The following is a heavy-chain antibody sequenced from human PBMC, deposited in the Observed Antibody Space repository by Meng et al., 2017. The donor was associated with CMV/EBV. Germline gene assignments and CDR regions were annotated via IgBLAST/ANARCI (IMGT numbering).Heavy chain of an antibody. V-gene: IGHV3-11*04. J-gene: IGHJ4*02. D-gene: IGHD1-26*01. CDR1: GFTFSAYY. CDR2: ISSSGSTI. Sequence: LSCAASGFTFSAYYLRWIRQAPGKGLELVSYISSSGSTIYYADSVKGRFTISRDNAKNSLYLQMNGLRAEDTAVYYCASEVGATSRGGQGTLVTVSS. CDR3: ASEVGATSR.